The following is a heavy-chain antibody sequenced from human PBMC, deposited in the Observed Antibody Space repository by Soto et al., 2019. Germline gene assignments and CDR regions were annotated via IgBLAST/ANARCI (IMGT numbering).Heavy chain of an antibody. CDR2: FDREDGET. Sequence: SVKVSCKVSGYFLTGLSIHCVGQSGLKGLEWMGGFDREDGETIYAQKFQGRVTMTEDTSTDSAYMELSSLTSEDTAIYYCAHGEGIVKSIVYFDSWGQGTLVTVSS. CDR1: GYFLTGLS. D-gene: IGHD1-26*01. CDR3: AHGEGIVKSIVYFDS. J-gene: IGHJ4*02. V-gene: IGHV1-24*01.